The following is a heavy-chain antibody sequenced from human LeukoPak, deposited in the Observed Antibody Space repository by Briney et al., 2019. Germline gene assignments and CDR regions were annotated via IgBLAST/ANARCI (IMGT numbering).Heavy chain of an antibody. J-gene: IGHJ4*02. V-gene: IGHV3-7*03. CDR2: INQDGSEK. CDR3: ARDGGGYSYGYSDC. D-gene: IGHD5-18*01. CDR1: GFTFISYW. Sequence: GGSLRLSCAASGFTFISYWMSWVRQAPAKGLEWVANINQDGSEKYYVDSVKGRFTISRDNAKNSLYLQMNSLRAEDTAVYYCARDGGGYSYGYSDCWGQGTLVTVSS.